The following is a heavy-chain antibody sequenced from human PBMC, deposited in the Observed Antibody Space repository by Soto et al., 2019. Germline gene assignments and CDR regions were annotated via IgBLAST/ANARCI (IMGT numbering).Heavy chain of an antibody. V-gene: IGHV1-3*01. CDR1: GYTFTNNV. J-gene: IGHJ4*02. D-gene: IGHD5-18*01. CDR3: AREVPYGYSRFDY. CDR2: VNAGNDNT. Sequence: QVHLVQSGAEVKKPGASVKVSCKTSGYTFTNNVIHWVRQAPGQRLEWMGWVNAGNDNTKWSREFQGRLTLTKDTSAKTTYMELSSLTSEDKAIYFCAREVPYGYSRFDYWGQGTLVTVSS.